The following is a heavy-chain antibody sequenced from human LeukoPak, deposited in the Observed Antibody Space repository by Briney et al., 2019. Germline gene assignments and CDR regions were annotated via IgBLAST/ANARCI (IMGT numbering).Heavy chain of an antibody. CDR1: GYTFTSYY. D-gene: IGHD1-26*01. V-gene: IGHV1-46*01. CDR2: INPSGGST. Sequence: ASVKVSCKASGYTFTSYYMHWVRQAPGQGLEWMGIINPSGGSTSYAQKFQGRVTMTRDTSTSTVYMELSSLRSEDTAVYYCARVASVGATRDAFDIWGQGTMVTVSS. J-gene: IGHJ3*02. CDR3: ARVASVGATRDAFDI.